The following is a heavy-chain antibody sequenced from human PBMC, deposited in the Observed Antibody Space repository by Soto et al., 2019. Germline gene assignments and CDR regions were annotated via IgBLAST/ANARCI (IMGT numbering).Heavy chain of an antibody. CDR3: ASWGAGIVVVPAATSAFDI. Sequence: SETLSLTCTVSGGSISSSSYYWGWIRKPPGKGLEWIGSIYYSGSTYYNPSLKSRVTISVDTSKNQFSLKLSSVTAADTAVYYCASWGAGIVVVPAATSAFDIWGQGTMVTVSS. D-gene: IGHD2-2*01. CDR1: GGSISSSSYY. J-gene: IGHJ3*02. V-gene: IGHV4-39*01. CDR2: IYYSGST.